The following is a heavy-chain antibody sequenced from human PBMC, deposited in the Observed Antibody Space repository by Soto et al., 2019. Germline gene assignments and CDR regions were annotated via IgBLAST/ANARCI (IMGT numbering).Heavy chain of an antibody. V-gene: IGHV4-39*01. Sequence: PSETLSLTCTVSGGSISSSGYYWGWIRQPPGKGLEWIGTLYYSGSTYYNPSLKSRVTISVDTSKNQFSLKLSSVTAADTAVHYCATTEMATLGNWFDPWGQGTLVTVS. D-gene: IGHD5-12*01. CDR1: GGSISSSGYY. CDR3: ATTEMATLGNWFDP. J-gene: IGHJ5*02. CDR2: LYYSGST.